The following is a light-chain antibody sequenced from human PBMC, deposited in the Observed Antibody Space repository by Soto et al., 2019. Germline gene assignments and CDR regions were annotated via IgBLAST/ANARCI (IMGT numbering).Light chain of an antibody. CDR2: DVS. J-gene: IGLJ1*01. CDR1: SSDVGGYNY. CDR3: SPSPSIGAPLKV. V-gene: IGLV2-14*01. Sequence: QSALTQPASVSGSPGQSSTISCTGTSSDVGGYNYVSWYQQHPGKAPKLMIYDVSNRPSGVSNRSAGSNSGNTASLTIAGLQAYYGPDYYGSPSPSIGAPLKVFGTGT.